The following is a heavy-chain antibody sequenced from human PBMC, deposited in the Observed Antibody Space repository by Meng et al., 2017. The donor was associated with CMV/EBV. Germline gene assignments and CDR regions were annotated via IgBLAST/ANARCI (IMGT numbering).Heavy chain of an antibody. CDR3: AREYYDFWSGYHNWFDP. CDR2: LSYDGRNK. Sequence: FTFPPSAMHCVRLAPGKGLDLVAFLSYDGRNKDYADSVKGRFTISRDNSRNTLYLQMNSLRAEDTAVYYCAREYYDFWSGYHNWFDPWGQGTLVTVSS. D-gene: IGHD3-3*01. J-gene: IGHJ5*02. V-gene: IGHV3-30-3*01. CDR1: FTFPPSA.